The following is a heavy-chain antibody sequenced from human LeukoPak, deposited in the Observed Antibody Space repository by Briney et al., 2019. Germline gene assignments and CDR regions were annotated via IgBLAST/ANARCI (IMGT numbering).Heavy chain of an antibody. CDR2: IYHSGST. J-gene: IGHJ4*02. D-gene: IGHD3-10*01. V-gene: IGHV4-38-2*02. CDR1: GYSISGGYY. Sequence: SETLSLTCTVSGYSISGGYYWGWIRQPPGKGLEWIGSIYHSGSTYYNPSLKSRVTISVDTSKNQFSLKLSSVTAADTAVYYCARVSPGGDYWGQGTLVTVSS. CDR3: ARVSPGGDY.